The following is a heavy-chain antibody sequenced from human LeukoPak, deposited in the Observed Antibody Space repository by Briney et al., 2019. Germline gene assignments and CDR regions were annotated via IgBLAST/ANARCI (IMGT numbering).Heavy chain of an antibody. CDR3: ARVAGYGAFDI. CDR1: GGSLSGYY. D-gene: IGHD5-12*01. J-gene: IGHJ3*02. CDR2: INHSGST. Sequence: SETLCLTCAVHGGSLSGYYWSWIRQPPGKGLEWIGEINHSGSTNYNPSLKSRVTISVDTSKNQFSLKLSSVTAADTAVYYCARVAGYGAFDIWGQGTMVTVSS. V-gene: IGHV4-34*01.